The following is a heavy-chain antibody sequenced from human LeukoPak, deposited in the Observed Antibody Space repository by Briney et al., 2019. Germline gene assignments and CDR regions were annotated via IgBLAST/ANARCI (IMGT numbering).Heavy chain of an antibody. V-gene: IGHV4-39*07. D-gene: IGHD3-10*01. CDR2: IYYSGST. Sequence: SETLSLTCTVSGGSISSSSYYWGWIRQPPGKGLEWIGSIYYSGSTYYNPSLKSRVTISVDTSKNQFSLKLSSVTAADTAVYYCARPRYYYGSGSYLLWGQGTLVTVSS. CDR3: ARPRYYYGSGSYLL. CDR1: GGSISSSSYY. J-gene: IGHJ4*02.